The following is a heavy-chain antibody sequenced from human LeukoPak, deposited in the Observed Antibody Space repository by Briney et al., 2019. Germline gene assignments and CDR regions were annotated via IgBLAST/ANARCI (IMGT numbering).Heavy chain of an antibody. CDR1: GFTFSHFW. D-gene: IGHD2-15*01. V-gene: IGHV3-7*01. CDR2: IKKTGIET. CDR3: ARENGYCSGSDCYSYFDS. Sequence: GGSLRLSCEASGFTFSHFWMSWVRQAPGKGLEWVAYIKKTGIETYYLDSVKGRFTITRDNNRNSLFLQMYSLRAEDTAVYFCARENGYCSGSDCYSYFDSWGQGTLVTVSS. J-gene: IGHJ4*02.